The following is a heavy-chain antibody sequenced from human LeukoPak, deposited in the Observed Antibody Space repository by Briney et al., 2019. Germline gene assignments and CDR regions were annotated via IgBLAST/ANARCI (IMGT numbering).Heavy chain of an antibody. CDR2: IYYSGST. CDR3: ARVEDCSSTSRYTFDY. J-gene: IGHJ4*02. Sequence: SETLSLTCTVSGGSVSSGSYYWSWIRQPPGEGLEWIGYIYYSGSTNYNPSLKSRVTISVDTSKNQFSLKLSSVTAADTAVYYCARVEDCSSTSRYTFDYWGQGTLVTVSS. V-gene: IGHV4-61*01. D-gene: IGHD2-2*01. CDR1: GGSVSSGSYY.